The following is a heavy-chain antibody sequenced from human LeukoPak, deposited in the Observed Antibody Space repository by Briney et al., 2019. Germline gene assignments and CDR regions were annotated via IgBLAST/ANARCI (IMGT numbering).Heavy chain of an antibody. D-gene: IGHD2-15*01. Sequence: GGSLRLSCAASGFTFSSYSMNWVRQAPGKGLEWVSYISSSSSTIYYADSVKGRFTISRDNAKNSLYLQMNSLRAEDTAVYYCARGKLGYCSGVSCSLGFDYWGQGTLVTVSS. CDR2: ISSSSSTI. CDR1: GFTFSSYS. J-gene: IGHJ4*02. V-gene: IGHV3-48*04. CDR3: ARGKLGYCSGVSCSLGFDY.